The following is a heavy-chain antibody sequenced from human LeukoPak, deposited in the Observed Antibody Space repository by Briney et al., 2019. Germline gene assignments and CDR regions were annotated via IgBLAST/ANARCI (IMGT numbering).Heavy chain of an antibody. J-gene: IGHJ5*02. D-gene: IGHD2-21*02. Sequence: PSETLSLTCAVYGGSFSGYYWRWIRQPPGKGLEWIGEINHSGSTNYNPSLKSRVTISVDTSKNQFSLKLSSVTAADTAVYYCARGRVYSSIRRGDCFRTWGQGTLVTVSS. CDR1: GGSFSGYY. CDR3: ARGRVYSSIRRGDCFRT. V-gene: IGHV4-34*01. CDR2: INHSGST.